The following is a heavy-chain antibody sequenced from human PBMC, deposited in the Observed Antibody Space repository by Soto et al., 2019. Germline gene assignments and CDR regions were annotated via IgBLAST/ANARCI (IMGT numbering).Heavy chain of an antibody. CDR2: IYHSGTT. Sequence: SETLSLTCAVSGYSISSGYYWSWIRQPPGKGPEGIGTIYHSGTTYYNPSLKSRVTISIDTSKNKFSLHLTSLTATDTAVYFCARSLLSSSWFVAYWGQGSPVTVSS. CDR1: GYSISSGYY. V-gene: IGHV4-38-2*01. D-gene: IGHD6-13*01. J-gene: IGHJ4*02. CDR3: ARSLLSSSWFVAY.